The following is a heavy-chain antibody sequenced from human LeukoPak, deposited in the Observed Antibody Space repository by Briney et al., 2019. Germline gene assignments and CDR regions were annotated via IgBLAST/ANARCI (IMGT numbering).Heavy chain of an antibody. Sequence: GGSLRLSCAASGFTFSSYGMHWVRQAPGKGLEWVAVISYDGSNRYYADSVKGRFTISRDNSKNTLYLQMNSLRAEDTAVYYCARGLSAMSQQLVPENFDYWGQGTLVTVSS. V-gene: IGHV3-30*03. CDR1: GFTFSSYG. J-gene: IGHJ4*02. CDR3: ARGLSAMSQQLVPENFDY. D-gene: IGHD6-13*01. CDR2: ISYDGSNR.